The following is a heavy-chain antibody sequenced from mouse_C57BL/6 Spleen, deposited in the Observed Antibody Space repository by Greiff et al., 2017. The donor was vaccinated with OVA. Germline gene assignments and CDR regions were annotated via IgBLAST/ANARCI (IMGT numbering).Heavy chain of an antibody. J-gene: IGHJ4*01. CDR3: ARSVEAESYAMDD. V-gene: IGHV1-55*01. Sequence: QVQLQQPGAELVKPGASVKMSCKASGYTFTSYWITWVKQRPGQGLEWIGDIYPGSGSTNYNEQFKSKATLTVATSSSTAYMQLSSLTSEDSAVDYCARSVEAESYAMDDWGQGTTVTVSA. CDR1: GYTFTSYW. CDR2: IYPGSGST. D-gene: IGHD1-1*01.